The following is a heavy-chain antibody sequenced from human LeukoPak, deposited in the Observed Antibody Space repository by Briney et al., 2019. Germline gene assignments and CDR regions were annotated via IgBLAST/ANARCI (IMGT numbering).Heavy chain of an antibody. CDR2: ISGSGGST. CDR3: AKDSYDYVWGSYRDY. D-gene: IGHD3-16*02. CDR1: GFTFSSYA. J-gene: IGHJ4*02. V-gene: IGHV3-23*01. Sequence: GGSLRLSCAASGFTFSSYAMSWVRQAPGKGLEWVSAISGSGGSTYYADSVKGRFTISRDNSKNTLYLQMNSLRAEDTAVYYRAKDSYDYVWGSYRDYWGQGTLVTVSS.